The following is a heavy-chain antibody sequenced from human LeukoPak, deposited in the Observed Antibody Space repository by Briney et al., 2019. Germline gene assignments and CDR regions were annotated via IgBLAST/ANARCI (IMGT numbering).Heavy chain of an antibody. V-gene: IGHV4-59*01. CDR1: GGSISSYY. J-gene: IGHJ4*02. Sequence: SETLSLTCTVSGGSISSYYWSWVRQPPGKGLEWIGYIYYSGSTNYNPSLKSRVTISVDTSKNQFSLKLSSVTAADTAVYYCARGEGVSLFDYWGQGTLVTVSS. CDR2: IYYSGST. D-gene: IGHD3-16*02. CDR3: ARGEGVSLFDY.